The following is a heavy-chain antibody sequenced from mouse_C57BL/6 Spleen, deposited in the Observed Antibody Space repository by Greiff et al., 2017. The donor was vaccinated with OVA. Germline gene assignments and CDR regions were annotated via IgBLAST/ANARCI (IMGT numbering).Heavy chain of an antibody. Sequence: QVQLQQPGAELVKPGASVKMSCKASGYTFTSYWITWVKQRPGQGLEWIGDIYPGSGSTNYNEKFKSKATLTVDTSSSTAYMQLSSLTSEDSAVYDGAGFTTVVGDWYFDVWGTGTTVTVSS. CDR2: IYPGSGST. CDR1: GYTFTSYW. V-gene: IGHV1-55*01. CDR3: AGFTTVVGDWYFDV. D-gene: IGHD1-1*01. J-gene: IGHJ1*03.